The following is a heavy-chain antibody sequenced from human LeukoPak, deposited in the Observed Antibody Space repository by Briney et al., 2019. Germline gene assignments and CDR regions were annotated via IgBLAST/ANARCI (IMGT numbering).Heavy chain of an antibody. D-gene: IGHD3-16*01. CDR3: ARSAQGGVTYLDY. CDR2: ISYDGSNK. Sequence: GRFLRLSCAASGFTFSSYAMHWVRQAPGKGLEWVAVISYDGSNKYYADSVKGRFTISRDNSKNTLYLQMNSLRAEDTAVYYCARSAQGGVTYLDYWGQGTLVTVSS. V-gene: IGHV3-30*04. J-gene: IGHJ4*02. CDR1: GFTFSSYA.